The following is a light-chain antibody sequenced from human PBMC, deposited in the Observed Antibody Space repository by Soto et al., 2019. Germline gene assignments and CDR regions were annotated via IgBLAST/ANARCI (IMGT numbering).Light chain of an antibody. CDR2: RNN. CDR3: AAWDDSLSGWV. CDR1: SSNIGSNY. V-gene: IGLV1-47*01. Sequence: QSVLTQPPSASGTPGQRVTISCSGSSSNIGSNYVYWYQQLPGTAPKLLIYRNNQGPSGVPERFPGSKSGNSASLAISGLRSEDEADYYCAAWDDSLSGWVFGGGTKLTVL. J-gene: IGLJ3*02.